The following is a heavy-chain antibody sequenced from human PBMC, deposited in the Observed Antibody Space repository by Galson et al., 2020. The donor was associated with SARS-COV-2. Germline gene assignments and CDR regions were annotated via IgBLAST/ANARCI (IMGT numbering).Heavy chain of an antibody. CDR2: INHSGNS. J-gene: IGHJ4*02. D-gene: IGHD1-1*01. CDR1: GGSFSGYY. Sequence: SETLSLTCAVYGGSFSGYYWSWIRQPPGKGLEWIGEINHSGNSSYNPSLESRVTISVDTSKNQFSLKLSSVTAADTAVYYCARFHYNLTYFDYWGQGTLVTVAS. V-gene: IGHV4-34*01. CDR3: ARFHYNLTYFDY.